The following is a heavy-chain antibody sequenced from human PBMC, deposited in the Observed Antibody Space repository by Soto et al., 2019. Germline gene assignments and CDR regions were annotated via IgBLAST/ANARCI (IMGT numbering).Heavy chain of an antibody. CDR2: MNPNSGNT. V-gene: IGHV1-8*01. CDR3: ARADGVIPTRLYYYYGMDV. J-gene: IGHJ6*02. D-gene: IGHD2-21*01. Sequence: ASVKVSCKASGHTFTSYDINWVRQATGQGLEWMGWMNPNSGNTGYAQKFQGRVTMTRNTSISTAYMELSSLRSEDTAVYYCARADGVIPTRLYYYYGMDVCGQGTTVTV. CDR1: GHTFTSYD.